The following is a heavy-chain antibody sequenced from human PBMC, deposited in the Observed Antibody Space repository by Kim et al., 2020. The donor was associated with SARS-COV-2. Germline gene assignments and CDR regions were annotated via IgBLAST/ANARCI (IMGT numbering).Heavy chain of an antibody. CDR1: GFSFSSYG. J-gene: IGHJ2*01. CDR3: ARGPVDPKDGWYFDV. Sequence: GGSLRLSCAASGFSFSSYGMHCVRQAPGKGLEWVAFISYDGSDKFYADSVKGRFTISRDNSNNTLSLQTNSLRAEDTAVFYCARGPVDPKDGWYFDVWGRGTLVNVSS. CDR2: ISYDGSDK. D-gene: IGHD5-12*01. V-gene: IGHV3-33*01.